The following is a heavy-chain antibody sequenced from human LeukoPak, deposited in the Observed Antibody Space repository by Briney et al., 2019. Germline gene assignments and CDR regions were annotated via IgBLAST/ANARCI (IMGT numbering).Heavy chain of an antibody. CDR2: IQTSGST. Sequence: PSETLSHTCTVSGGSITSYYWSWIRQPAGKGLEWIGRIQTSGSTNYSPSLKSRVTMSIDTSKTQFSLNLSSVTAADTAVYYCVRETTRYFDYWGQGTLVTASS. D-gene: IGHD1-1*01. CDR1: GGSITSYY. J-gene: IGHJ4*02. V-gene: IGHV4-4*07. CDR3: VRETTRYFDY.